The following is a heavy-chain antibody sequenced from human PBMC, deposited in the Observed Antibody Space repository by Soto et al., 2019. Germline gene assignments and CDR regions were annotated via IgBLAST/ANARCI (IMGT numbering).Heavy chain of an antibody. CDR2: IYSGGST. CDR3: ARGCSSSGWYLHY. D-gene: IGHD6-19*01. V-gene: IGHV3-66*01. J-gene: IGHJ4*02. CDR1: GFTVSSNY. Sequence: EVQLVESGGGLVLPGGSLRLSCVASGFTVSSNYMSWVRQAPGKGLEWVSIIYSGGSTYYADSVKGRFTISRDNNKNTLYLQMNSLRDEDTAVYYCARGCSSSGWYLHYWGQGTLVTVSS.